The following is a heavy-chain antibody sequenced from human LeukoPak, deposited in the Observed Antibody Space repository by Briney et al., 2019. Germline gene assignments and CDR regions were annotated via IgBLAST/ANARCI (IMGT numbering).Heavy chain of an antibody. Sequence: GGSLRLSCAASGFTFSSYWMSWVRQAPGKGLEWVANIKQNGSEKYYVDSVKGRFTISRDNAKNSLYLQMNSLRAEDTAVYYCASSGRRGERLFDYWGQGTLVTVSS. CDR2: IKQNGSEK. CDR3: ASSGRRGERLFDY. J-gene: IGHJ4*02. D-gene: IGHD3-10*01. CDR1: GFTFSSYW. V-gene: IGHV3-7*01.